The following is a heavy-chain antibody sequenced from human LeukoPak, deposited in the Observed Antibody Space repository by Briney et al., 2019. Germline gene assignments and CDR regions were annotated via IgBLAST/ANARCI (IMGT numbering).Heavy chain of an antibody. Sequence: GGSLRLSCAASGFTFSSYAMRWVRQAPGKGLEYVSAISSNGGSTYYANSVKGRFTISRDNSKNTLYLQMGSLRAEDMAVYYCASQTQMAQNAFDIWGQGTMVTVSS. CDR2: ISSNGGST. D-gene: IGHD5-24*01. CDR3: ASQTQMAQNAFDI. V-gene: IGHV3-64*01. J-gene: IGHJ3*02. CDR1: GFTFSSYA.